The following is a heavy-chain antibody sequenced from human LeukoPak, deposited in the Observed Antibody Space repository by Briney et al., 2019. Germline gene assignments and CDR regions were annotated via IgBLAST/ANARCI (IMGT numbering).Heavy chain of an antibody. CDR2: ISSSSSYI. Sequence: GGSLRLSCAASGFTFSSYAMSWVRQAPGKGLEWVSSISSSSSYIYYADSVKGRFTISRDNAKNSLYLQMNSLRAEDTAVYYCARDHGPRHYDPFDYWGQGTLVTVSS. V-gene: IGHV3-21*01. CDR1: GFTFSSYA. CDR3: ARDHGPRHYDPFDY. D-gene: IGHD3-22*01. J-gene: IGHJ4*02.